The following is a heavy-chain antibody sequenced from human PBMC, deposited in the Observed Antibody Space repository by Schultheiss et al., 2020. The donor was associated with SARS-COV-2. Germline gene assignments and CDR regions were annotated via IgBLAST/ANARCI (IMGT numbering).Heavy chain of an antibody. Sequence: GESLKISCAASGFTVSSNYMTWVRQAPGKGLEWVSLIYSGGSTYYADSVKGRFTISRDNSKNTLYLQMNSLRAEDTAVYYCARMVVPAASSPVDYWGQGTLVTVSS. CDR3: ARMVVPAASSPVDY. V-gene: IGHV3-66*01. CDR2: IYSGGST. J-gene: IGHJ4*02. CDR1: GFTVSSNY. D-gene: IGHD2-2*01.